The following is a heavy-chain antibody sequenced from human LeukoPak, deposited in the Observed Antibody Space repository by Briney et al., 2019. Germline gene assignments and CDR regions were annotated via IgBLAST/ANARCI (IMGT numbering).Heavy chain of an antibody. V-gene: IGHV4-59*08. D-gene: IGHD6-13*01. Sequence: SETLSLTCTVSGGSINSYYWSWIRQPPGKGLEWLGYISYSGDTNYNPSLKSRVAISVAASKNQFSLRLSSVTAADTAVYYWARHHQQLRSDYFDYWGQGTLVTVSS. CDR1: GGSINSYY. CDR3: ARHHQQLRSDYFDY. J-gene: IGHJ4*02. CDR2: ISYSGDT.